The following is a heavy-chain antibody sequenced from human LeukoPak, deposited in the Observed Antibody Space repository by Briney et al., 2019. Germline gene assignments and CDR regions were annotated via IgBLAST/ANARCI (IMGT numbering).Heavy chain of an antibody. V-gene: IGHV1-24*01. CDR3: ATAPSVDTARRRKSWFVVYWFDP. CDR1: GYTLTELS. D-gene: IGHD5-18*01. CDR2: FDPEDGET. J-gene: IGHJ5*02. Sequence: ASVRVSCKVSGYTLTELSMHWVRQAPGKGLEWMGGFDPEDGETIYAQKFQGRVTMTEDTSTDTAYMELSSLRSEDTAVYYCATAPSVDTARRRKSWFVVYWFDPWGQGTLVTVSS.